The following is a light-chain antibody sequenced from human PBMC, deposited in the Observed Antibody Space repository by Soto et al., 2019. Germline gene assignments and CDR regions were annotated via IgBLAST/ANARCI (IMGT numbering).Light chain of an antibody. V-gene: IGLV1-44*01. CDR1: TSKIGSNT. Sequence: QSVLTQPPSASGTPGQRVTISCSGGTSKIGSNTINWYQHLPGMAPQLLIYSNNQRPSGVPDRFSGSKSGTSASLAISRLQSEDEADFYCRAWDDTLNGWVFGGGTKLPVL. J-gene: IGLJ3*02. CDR2: SNN. CDR3: RAWDDTLNGWV.